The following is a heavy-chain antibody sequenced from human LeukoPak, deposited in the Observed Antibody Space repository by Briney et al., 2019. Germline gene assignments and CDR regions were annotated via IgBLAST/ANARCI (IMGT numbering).Heavy chain of an antibody. V-gene: IGHV1-2*02. D-gene: IGHD5-18*01. Sequence: ASVKVSCKASGYTFSDYSIHWVRQAPGQGPEWMGWIIPKSGATNYAQRFRDRVTVTSDTSTAYMDLSRLTSDDTAVYYCARDLRSGGVTYGQDSWGQGTLVTVSS. CDR3: ARDLRSGGVTYGQDS. J-gene: IGHJ4*02. CDR1: GYTFSDYS. CDR2: IIPKSGAT.